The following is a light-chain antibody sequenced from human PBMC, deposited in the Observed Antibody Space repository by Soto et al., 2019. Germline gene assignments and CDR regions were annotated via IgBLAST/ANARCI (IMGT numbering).Light chain of an antibody. CDR3: SSYAGSNHVV. J-gene: IGLJ2*01. Sequence: QSVLTQPPSASGSPGQSVTISCTGTSSDIGGYNSVSWYQQHPGKAPTLMIYEVTKRPSGVPDRFSASKSGNTASLTVSWLQGEDEAEYYCSSYAGSNHVVFGGGTKVNVL. V-gene: IGLV2-8*01. CDR1: SSDIGGYNS. CDR2: EVT.